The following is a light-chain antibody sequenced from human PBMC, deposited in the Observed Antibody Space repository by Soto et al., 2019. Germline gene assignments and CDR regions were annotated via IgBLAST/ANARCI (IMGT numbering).Light chain of an antibody. J-gene: IGKJ5*01. V-gene: IGKV1-5*01. CDR1: QSISSW. Sequence: DIQMTPSPSTQSASVGDRVPITCRASQSISSWLAWYQQKPGKAPKLLIYDASSLESGVPSRFSGSGSGTDFTLTISSLQPEDFATYYCLHHHNFPITFGQVSLLEVK. CDR2: DAS. CDR3: LHHHNFPIT.